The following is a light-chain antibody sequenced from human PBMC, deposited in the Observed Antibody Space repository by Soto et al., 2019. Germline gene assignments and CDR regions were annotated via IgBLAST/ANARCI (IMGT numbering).Light chain of an antibody. CDR2: GTS. V-gene: IGKV3-20*01. CDR1: QSVSSSY. CDR3: QQYGSLYT. J-gene: IGKJ2*01. Sequence: EIVLTQSPGTLSLSPGERATLSCRASQSVSSSYLAWYQQKPGQAPRLLIYGTSSSATGIQDRFSGSGSGTDFTLTISRLEPEDCAVYYCQQYGSLYTFGQGTKLEIK.